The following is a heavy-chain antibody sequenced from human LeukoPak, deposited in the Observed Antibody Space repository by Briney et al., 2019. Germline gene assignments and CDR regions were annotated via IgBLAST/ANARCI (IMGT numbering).Heavy chain of an antibody. CDR1: GFTFSDSW. D-gene: IGHD3-16*01. CDR2: MNQDGSAK. Sequence: GGSLRLSCAASGFTFSDSWMSWVRQAPGKGLEWVANMNQDGSAKGYVDSVKGRFTISRDNARNSLYLQMSSLRPEDTAVYYCVTYTHWVAGDVWGQGTTVTVSS. CDR3: VTYTHWVAGDV. V-gene: IGHV3-7*01. J-gene: IGHJ6*02.